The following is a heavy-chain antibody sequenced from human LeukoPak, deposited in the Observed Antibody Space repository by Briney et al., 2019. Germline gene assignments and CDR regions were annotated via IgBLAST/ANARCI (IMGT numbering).Heavy chain of an antibody. J-gene: IGHJ4*02. D-gene: IGHD4/OR15-4a*01. CDR2: IWHDGNNK. CDR3: ARSRGDAAKVPEY. V-gene: IGHV3-33*01. Sequence: PGGSLRLSCAASGFTFSSYAMHWVRQAPGRGLEWVAVIWHDGNNKYYGDSVKGRFTVSRDNSKNTLYLQMNSLRAEDTAVYYCARSRGDAAKVPEYWGQGTLVSVSS. CDR1: GFTFSSYA.